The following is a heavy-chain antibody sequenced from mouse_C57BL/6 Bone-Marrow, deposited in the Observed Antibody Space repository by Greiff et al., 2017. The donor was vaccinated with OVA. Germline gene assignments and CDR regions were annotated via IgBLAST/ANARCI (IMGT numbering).Heavy chain of an antibody. V-gene: IGHV1-74*01. D-gene: IGHD2-2*01. CDR1: GYTFTDYC. Sequence: QVQLQQSGAELVKPGASVKVSCTASGYTFTDYCMHWVKQRPGQGLEWIGRIHPSDGDTNYNQKFKGKATVTVDKSSSTADMQLSRLTSEDSAVDSCAHNVEVTGAMDYWGQGTSVTVSA. CDR3: AHNVEVTGAMDY. CDR2: IHPSDGDT. J-gene: IGHJ4*01.